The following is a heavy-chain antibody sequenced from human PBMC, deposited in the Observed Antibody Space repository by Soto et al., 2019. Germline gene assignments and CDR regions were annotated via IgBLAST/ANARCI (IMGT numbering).Heavy chain of an antibody. CDR2: INHSGST. D-gene: IGHD3-10*01. CDR3: ARLRGSGTSTGGFDY. Sequence: PSETLSLTCAVYGGSFSGYYWSWIRQPPGKGLEWIGEINHSGSTNYNPSLKSRVTISVDTSKNQFSLKLSSVTAADTAVYYCARLRGSGTSTGGFDYWGQGTLVTVS. V-gene: IGHV4-34*01. J-gene: IGHJ4*02. CDR1: GGSFSGYY.